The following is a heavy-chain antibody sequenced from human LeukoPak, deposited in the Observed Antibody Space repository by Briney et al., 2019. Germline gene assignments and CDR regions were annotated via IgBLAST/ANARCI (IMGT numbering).Heavy chain of an antibody. CDR1: GGTFSSYA. V-gene: IGHV1-69*05. CDR3: ATLTPWNGDDGGDLDY. Sequence: ASVKVSCKASGGTFSSYAISWVRQAPGQGLEWMGGIIPIFGTANYAQKFQGRVTITTDESTSTAYMELSSLRSEDTAVYYCATLTPWNGDDGGDLDYWGQGTLVTVSS. J-gene: IGHJ4*02. D-gene: IGHD3-3*01. CDR2: IIPIFGTA.